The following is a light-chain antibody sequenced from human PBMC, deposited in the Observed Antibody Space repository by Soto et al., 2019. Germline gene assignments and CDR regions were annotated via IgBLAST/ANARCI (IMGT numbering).Light chain of an antibody. CDR1: SSDVGGYNY. CDR3: SAYAGSIFVV. CDR2: EVS. V-gene: IGLV2-8*01. J-gene: IGLJ2*01. Sequence: QSALTHPPSASGSPGQSVTISCTGTSSDVGGYNYISWYQQHPGKAPKLIIYEVSKRPSGAPDRFSGSKSDNTASLTVSGLQAEDEADYYCSAYAGSIFVVFGGGTKLTVL.